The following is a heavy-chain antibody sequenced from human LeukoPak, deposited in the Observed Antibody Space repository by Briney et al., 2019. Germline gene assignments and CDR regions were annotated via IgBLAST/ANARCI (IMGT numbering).Heavy chain of an antibody. Sequence: PGGSLRLSCAASGFTFSSYWTSWVRQAPGKGLEWVANIKQDGSEKYYVDSVKGRFTISRDNAKNSLYLQMNSLRAEDTAVYYCARDPDYGDYVNYFDYWGQGTLVTVSS. D-gene: IGHD4-17*01. V-gene: IGHV3-7*01. CDR3: ARDPDYGDYVNYFDY. CDR1: GFTFSSYW. J-gene: IGHJ4*02. CDR2: IKQDGSEK.